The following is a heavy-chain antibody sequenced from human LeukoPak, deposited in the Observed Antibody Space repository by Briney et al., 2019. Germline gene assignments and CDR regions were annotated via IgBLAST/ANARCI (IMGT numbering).Heavy chain of an antibody. CDR1: GFTFSSYS. D-gene: IGHD3-10*01. Sequence: GGSLRLSCAASGFTFSSYSMNWVRQAPGKGLEWVSSISSSSSYIYYADSVKGRFTISRDNAKNSLYLQMNSLRAEDTAVYYCAKDRMGSGSPTYFDYWGQGTLVTVSS. CDR3: AKDRMGSGSPTYFDY. CDR2: ISSSSSYI. V-gene: IGHV3-21*01. J-gene: IGHJ4*02.